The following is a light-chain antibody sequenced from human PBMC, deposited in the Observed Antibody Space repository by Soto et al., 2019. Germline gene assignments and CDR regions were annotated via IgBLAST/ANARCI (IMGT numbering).Light chain of an antibody. CDR3: QQYGSSPWCT. Sequence: EIVLTQSPGTLSLSPGERATLSCRASQSVSSSYLAWYQQKPGQAPRLLIYCASSRATGIPDRFRGSGSGTDFTLTISRLEPEDFAVYYCQQYGSSPWCTFGPRTKVDIK. CDR1: QSVSSSY. V-gene: IGKV3-20*01. J-gene: IGKJ3*01. CDR2: CAS.